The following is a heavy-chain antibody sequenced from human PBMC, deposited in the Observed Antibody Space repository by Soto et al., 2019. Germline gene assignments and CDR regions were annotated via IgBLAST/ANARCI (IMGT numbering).Heavy chain of an antibody. CDR3: AKDAYTNYYYYGMDV. D-gene: IGHD4-4*01. J-gene: IGHJ6*02. CDR1: GFSFPIFA. V-gene: IGHV3-23*01. Sequence: GGSLRLSCAASGFSFPIFAMNWVRQAPGKGLEWVSNISGSGGSTYYADSVKGRFTISRDNADNTLYLQMNSLRVEDTAMYYCAKDAYTNYYYYGMDVWGQGTSVTV. CDR2: ISGSGGST.